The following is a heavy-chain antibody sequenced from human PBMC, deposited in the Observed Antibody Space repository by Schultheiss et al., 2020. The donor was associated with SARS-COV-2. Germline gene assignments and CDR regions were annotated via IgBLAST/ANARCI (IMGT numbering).Heavy chain of an antibody. J-gene: IGHJ4*02. CDR1: GFTVSSNY. Sequence: GGSLRLSCAASGFTVSSNYMSWVRQAPGKGLEWVAVIWYDGSNKYYADSVKGRFTISRDNSKNTLYLQMNSLRAEDTAVYYCARESRNYGGYSYGFFDYWGQGTLVTVSS. D-gene: IGHD5-18*01. V-gene: IGHV3-33*08. CDR3: ARESRNYGGYSYGFFDY. CDR2: IWYDGSNK.